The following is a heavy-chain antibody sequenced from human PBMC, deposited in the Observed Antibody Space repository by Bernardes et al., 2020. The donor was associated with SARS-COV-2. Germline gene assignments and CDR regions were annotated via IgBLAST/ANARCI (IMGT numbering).Heavy chain of an antibody. CDR1: DITFSTYG. Sequence: GGSLRLSCVASDITFSTYGMAWVRQAPGKGPEWVSSISNDGRLTYYADSVKARFSVSRDNSKNTLYLQMNSLRTEDTAVFYCAVIVVSGDWYFDYWGPGSLVSVSS. J-gene: IGHJ4*02. V-gene: IGHV3-23*01. CDR3: AVIVVSGDWYFDY. CDR2: ISNDGRLT. D-gene: IGHD2-21*01.